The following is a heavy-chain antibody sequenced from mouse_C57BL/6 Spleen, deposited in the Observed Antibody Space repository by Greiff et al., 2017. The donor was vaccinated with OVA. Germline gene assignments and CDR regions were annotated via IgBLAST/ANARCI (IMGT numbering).Heavy chain of an antibody. CDR2: INPNNGGT. Sequence: VQLQQSGPELVKPGASVKIPCKASGYTFTDYNMDWVKQSHGKSLEWIGDINPNNGGTIYNQKFKGKATLTVDKSSSTAYMELRSLTSEDTAVYYCARKDLGRGYYFDYWGQGTTLTVSS. CDR3: ARKDLGRGYYFDY. J-gene: IGHJ2*01. CDR1: GYTFTDYN. V-gene: IGHV1-18*01. D-gene: IGHD1-1*01.